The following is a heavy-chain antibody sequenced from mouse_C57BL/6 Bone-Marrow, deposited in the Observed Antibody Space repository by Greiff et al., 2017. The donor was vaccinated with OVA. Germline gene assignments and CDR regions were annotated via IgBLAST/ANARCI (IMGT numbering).Heavy chain of an antibody. CDR3: ARYASGAMDY. CDR2: IDPSDSYT. J-gene: IGHJ4*01. D-gene: IGHD1-3*01. V-gene: IGHV1-69*01. CDR1: GYTFTSYW. Sequence: VQLQQPGAELVMPGASVKLSCKASGYTFTSYWMHWVKQRPGQGLEWIGEIDPSDSYTNYNQKFKGKSTLTVDKSSSTAYMQLSSLASEDSAVDYCARYASGAMDYWGQGTSVTVSS.